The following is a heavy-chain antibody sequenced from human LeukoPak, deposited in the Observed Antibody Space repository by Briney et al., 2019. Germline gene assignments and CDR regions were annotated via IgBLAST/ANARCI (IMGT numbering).Heavy chain of an antibody. CDR2: INPNSGGT. Sequence: ASVKVSCKASGYTFTGYYMHWVRQAPGQGLEWMGRINPNSGGTNYAQKFQGRVTMTRDTSISTAYMELSRLRSDDTAVYYCARGLFGYYDSSGYYFFDYWGQGTLVTVSS. CDR1: GYTFTGYY. J-gene: IGHJ4*02. D-gene: IGHD3-22*01. CDR3: ARGLFGYYDSSGYYFFDY. V-gene: IGHV1-2*06.